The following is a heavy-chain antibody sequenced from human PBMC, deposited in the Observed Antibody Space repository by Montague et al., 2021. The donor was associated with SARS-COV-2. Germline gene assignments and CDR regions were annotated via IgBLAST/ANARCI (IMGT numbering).Heavy chain of an antibody. J-gene: IGHJ4*02. V-gene: IGHV3-48*03. CDR2: ISSSAGTK. D-gene: IGHD6-13*01. CDR1: GFTFSNYE. CDR3: ASTAGYSSGWYY. Sequence: RLSWSASGFTFSNYEMNWVRQAPGKGLEWVSYISSSAGTKYYADSVKGRFTISRDNAKNSLFLQLNSLRAEDTAIYYCASTAGYSSGWYYWGQGILVTVSS.